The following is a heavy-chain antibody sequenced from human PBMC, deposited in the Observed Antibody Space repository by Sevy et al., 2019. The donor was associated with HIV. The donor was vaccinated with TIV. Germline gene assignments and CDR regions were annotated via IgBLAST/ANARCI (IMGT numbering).Heavy chain of an antibody. CDR1: GFTFSSYG. Sequence: GGSLRLSCAASGFTFSSYGMHWVRQAPGKGLEWVAVIWYDGSNKYYADSVKGRFTISRDNSKNTLYLQMNSLRAEDTAVYYCARDLITMVRGGEFHGSSNYYYYGMDVWGQGTTVTVSS. V-gene: IGHV3-33*01. CDR2: IWYDGSNK. D-gene: IGHD3-10*01. J-gene: IGHJ6*02. CDR3: ARDLITMVRGGEFHGSSNYYYYGMDV.